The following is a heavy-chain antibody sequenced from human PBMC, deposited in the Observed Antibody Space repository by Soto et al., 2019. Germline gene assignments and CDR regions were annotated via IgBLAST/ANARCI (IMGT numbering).Heavy chain of an antibody. D-gene: IGHD6-13*01. V-gene: IGHV3-66*01. CDR1: GFTVSSNY. Sequence: GGSLRLSCAASGFTVSSNYMSWVRQAPGKGLEWVSVIYSGGSTYYADSVKGRFTISRDNSKNTLYLQMNSLRAEDTAVYYCASPVFSAAGRAEAFDIWGQGTMVTVSS. CDR3: ASPVFSAAGRAEAFDI. J-gene: IGHJ3*02. CDR2: IYSGGST.